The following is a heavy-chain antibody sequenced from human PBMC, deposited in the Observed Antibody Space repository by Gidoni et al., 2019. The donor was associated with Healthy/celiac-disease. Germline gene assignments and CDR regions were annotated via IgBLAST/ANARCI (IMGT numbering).Heavy chain of an antibody. CDR3: ARDREGSGWLGYYFDY. CDR1: GSTFTSYA. J-gene: IGHJ4*02. D-gene: IGHD6-19*01. CDR2: INAGNGNT. V-gene: IGHV1-3*01. Sequence: QVQLVQSGAEVKKPGASVKVSCKASGSTFTSYAMHWVRQAPGQRLEWMGWINAGNGNTKYSQKFQGRVTITRDTSASTAYMELSSLRSEDTAVYYCARDREGSGWLGYYFDYWGQGTLVTVSS.